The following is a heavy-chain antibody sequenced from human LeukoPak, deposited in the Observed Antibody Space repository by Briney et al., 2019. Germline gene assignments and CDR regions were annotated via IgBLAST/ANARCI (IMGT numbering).Heavy chain of an antibody. V-gene: IGHV3-30*04. CDR3: ARDQYSSSWYCRGYYFDY. Sequence: GRSLRLSCAASGFTFSSYAMHWVRQAPGKGLEWVAVISYDGSNKYYADSVKGRFTISRDNSKNTLYLQMNSLRAEDTAVYYCARDQYSSSWYCRGYYFDYWGQGTLVTVSS. J-gene: IGHJ4*02. D-gene: IGHD6-13*01. CDR1: GFTFSSYA. CDR2: ISYDGSNK.